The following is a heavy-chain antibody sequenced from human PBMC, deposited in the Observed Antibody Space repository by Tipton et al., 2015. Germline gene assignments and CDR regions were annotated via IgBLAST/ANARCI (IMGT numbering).Heavy chain of an antibody. CDR3: AKYHFSYYYYGMDV. Sequence: SLRLSCAASGFTFSSYAMSWVRQAPGKGLEWVSGIGDSGGSTYYVDSVKGRFTISRDNSKNTLYLQMNSLRAEDTAVYYCAKYHFSYYYYGMDVWGQGTTVTVSS. J-gene: IGHJ6*02. CDR2: IGDSGGST. CDR1: GFTFSSYA. V-gene: IGHV3-23*01. D-gene: IGHD3-3*01.